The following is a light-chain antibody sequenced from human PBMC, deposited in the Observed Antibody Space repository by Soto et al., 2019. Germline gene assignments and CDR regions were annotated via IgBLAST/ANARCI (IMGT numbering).Light chain of an antibody. Sequence: IVLTQSPATLSVSPGERATLSCRASQSVGRNLAWYHHKPGQAPRLLIYLSSTGAPGIPARFSGGGSGTEFTLTISSLQSEDSGIYYCLQSDAWPNTFGQGTELEI. CDR1: QSVGRN. CDR2: LSS. J-gene: IGKJ2*01. V-gene: IGKV3-15*01. CDR3: LQSDAWPNT.